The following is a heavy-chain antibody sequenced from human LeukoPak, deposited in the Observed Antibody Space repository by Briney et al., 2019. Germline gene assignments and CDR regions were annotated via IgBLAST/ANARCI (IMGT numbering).Heavy chain of an antibody. Sequence: SETLSLTCTVSGGSISSGSYYWGWIRRPPGKGLEWIGSIYYSGSTYYNPSLKSRVTISVDTSKNQFSLKLSSVTAADTAVYYCARNPLDTAMVPDWFDPWGQGTLVTVSS. V-gene: IGHV4-39*01. CDR3: ARNPLDTAMVPDWFDP. CDR2: IYYSGST. J-gene: IGHJ5*02. CDR1: GGSISSGSYY. D-gene: IGHD5-18*01.